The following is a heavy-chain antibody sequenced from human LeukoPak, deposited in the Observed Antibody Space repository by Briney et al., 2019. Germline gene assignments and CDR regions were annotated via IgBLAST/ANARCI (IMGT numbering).Heavy chain of an antibody. D-gene: IGHD5-18*01. CDR1: GFTFSSYW. J-gene: IGHJ4*02. V-gene: IGHV3-7*01. CDR2: IKQDGSEK. CDR3: ARDSRYGYSNDY. Sequence: GGSLRLSCAASGFTFSSYWMSWVRQAQGKGREGVANIKQDGSEKYYVDSVKGRFTISRDNAKNSLYLQMNSLRAEDTAVYYCARDSRYGYSNDYWGQGTLVTVSS.